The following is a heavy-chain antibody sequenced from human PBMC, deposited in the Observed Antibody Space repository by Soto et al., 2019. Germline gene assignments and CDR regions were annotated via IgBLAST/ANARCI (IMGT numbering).Heavy chain of an antibody. D-gene: IGHD2-15*01. CDR1: GFTFSDYY. CDR3: AREGQVAYYYYYGMDV. V-gene: IGHV3-11*06. J-gene: IGHJ6*02. CDR2: ISSTSSYT. Sequence: GGSLRLSCAASGFTFSDYYMSWIRQAPGKGLEWVSYISSTSSYTNYADSVKGRFTISRDNAKNSLYLQMNSLRAEDTAVYYCAREGQVAYYYYYGMDVWGQGTTVTVSS.